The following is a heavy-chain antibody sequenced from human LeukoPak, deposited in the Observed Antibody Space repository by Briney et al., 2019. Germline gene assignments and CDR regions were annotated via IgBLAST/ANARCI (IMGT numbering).Heavy chain of an antibody. J-gene: IGHJ3*02. Sequence: SETLSLTCTVSGGSISSSSYYWGWIRQPPGKGLEWIGSIYYSGSTYYNPSLKSRVTISVDTSKNQFSLKLSSVTAAGTAVYYCARREGYCSGGSCYPVDAFDIWGQGTMVTVSS. CDR2: IYYSGST. V-gene: IGHV4-39*01. CDR3: ARREGYCSGGSCYPVDAFDI. D-gene: IGHD2-15*01. CDR1: GGSISSSSYY.